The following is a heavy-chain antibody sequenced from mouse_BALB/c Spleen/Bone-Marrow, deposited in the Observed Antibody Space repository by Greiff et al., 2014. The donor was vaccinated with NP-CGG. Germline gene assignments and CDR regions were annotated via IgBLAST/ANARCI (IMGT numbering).Heavy chain of an antibody. Sequence: VKLMESGPGLVAPSQSLSITCTVSGFSLTDYGVSWIRQPPGKGLEWLGVIWGAGITYYNSALKSRLSISEDNSKSQVFLKMNSLQTDDTAMYYCAKLTWDEGDYWGQGTTLTVSS. V-gene: IGHV2-6-5*01. J-gene: IGHJ2*01. CDR1: GFSLTDYG. CDR2: IWGAGIT. CDR3: AKLTWDEGDY. D-gene: IGHD4-1*01.